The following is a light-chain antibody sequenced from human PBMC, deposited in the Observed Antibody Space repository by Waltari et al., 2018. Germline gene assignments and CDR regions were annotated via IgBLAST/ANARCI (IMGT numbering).Light chain of an antibody. CDR3: QSFDSSLSASV. V-gene: IGLV1-40*01. CDR1: SSNFGAGYD. Sequence: QSVLTQPPSMSGAPGQKVTIPCTGGSSNFGAGYDVHWYQQFPGAAPKLLIFGTTNRASAVPGRFSGSKSGTSASLAIAGLQSEDEAVYYCQSFDSSLSASVFGGGTKLTVL. J-gene: IGLJ3*02. CDR2: GTT.